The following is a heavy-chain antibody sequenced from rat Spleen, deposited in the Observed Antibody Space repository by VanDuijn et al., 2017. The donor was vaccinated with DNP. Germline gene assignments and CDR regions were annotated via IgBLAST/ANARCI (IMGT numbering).Heavy chain of an antibody. CDR2: IWTGGST. Sequence: QVQLKESGPGLVQPSQTLSLTCTVSGFSLTSYNVHWVRQPTGKGLEWMGVIWTGGSTNYNSALKSRLSISMDTSKNQVFLKMNSLQTDDTGTYYCTRDRLNSGYDYVMDAWGQGASVTVSS. V-gene: IGHV2-30*01. CDR1: GFSLTSYN. J-gene: IGHJ4*01. CDR3: TRDRLNSGYDYVMDA. D-gene: IGHD4-3*01.